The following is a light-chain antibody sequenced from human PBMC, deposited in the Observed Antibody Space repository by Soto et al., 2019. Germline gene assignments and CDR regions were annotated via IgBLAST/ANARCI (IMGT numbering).Light chain of an antibody. CDR3: QQYDNLPFLLT. CDR2: DAS. CDR1: QDISNY. V-gene: IGKV1-33*01. J-gene: IGKJ4*01. Sequence: DIQMTQSPSSLSASVGDRVTITCQASQDISNYLNWYQQKPGKAPKLLIYDASNLETGVPSRFSGSGSGTDFTFTISSLQPEDIATYYCQQYDNLPFLLTFGGGTKVE.